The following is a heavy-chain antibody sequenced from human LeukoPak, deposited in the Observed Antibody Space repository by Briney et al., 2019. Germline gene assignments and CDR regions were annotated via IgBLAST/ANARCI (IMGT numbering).Heavy chain of an antibody. V-gene: IGHV7-4-1*02. D-gene: IGHD3-22*01. CDR2: INTNTGNP. CDR3: AREYYYDSSGNYRDFDY. CDR1: GYTFTSYA. Sequence: GASVKVSCTASGYTFTSYAMNWVRQAPGQGLEWMGWINTNTGNPTYAQGFTGRFVFSLDTSVSTAYLQISSLKAEDTAVYYCAREYYYDSSGNYRDFDYWGQGTLVTVSS. J-gene: IGHJ4*02.